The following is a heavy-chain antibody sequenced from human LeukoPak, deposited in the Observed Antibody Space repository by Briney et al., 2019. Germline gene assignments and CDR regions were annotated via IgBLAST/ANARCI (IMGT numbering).Heavy chain of an antibody. V-gene: IGHV3-30*03. Sequence: GGSLRLSCAASGFIFNDYYMSWIRQAPGKGLEWVAVISYDGSNKYYADSVKGRFTISRDNSKNTLYLQMNSLRAEDTAVYYCARDRVPLGGFPYYYYMDVWGKGTTVTVSS. D-gene: IGHD3-10*01. CDR3: ARDRVPLGGFPYYYYMDV. CDR2: ISYDGSNK. J-gene: IGHJ6*03. CDR1: GFIFNDYY.